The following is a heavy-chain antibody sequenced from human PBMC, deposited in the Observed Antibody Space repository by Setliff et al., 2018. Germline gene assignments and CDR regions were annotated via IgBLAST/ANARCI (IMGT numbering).Heavy chain of an antibody. V-gene: IGHV4-59*11. CDR2: NIRSA. D-gene: IGHD3-16*01. Sequence: PSEPLSLTCTVSGGSISSHFWGWIRQPLGKGLEWIGYNIRSANSNPSLKSRVTISVDTSKNQFSLKLSSVTAADTAVYYCGSLPNYVWGSPVDYWGQGTLVTVSS. CDR3: GSLPNYVWGSPVDY. J-gene: IGHJ4*02. CDR1: GGSISSHF.